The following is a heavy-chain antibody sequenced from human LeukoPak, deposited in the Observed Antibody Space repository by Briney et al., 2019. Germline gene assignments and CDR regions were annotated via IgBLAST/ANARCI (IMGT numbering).Heavy chain of an antibody. CDR2: ISAYNGNT. D-gene: IGHD2-21*02. J-gene: IGHJ4*02. Sequence: ASEPVSCKASRYTFTSYGIRWVRQAPGQALEWMGWISAYNGNTNYAQKLQGRVTMTTDTSPSTAYMELRRLRSDDTTVYYCATSSIVVVTDSFDYWGQGTLVTVSS. V-gene: IGHV1-18*01. CDR1: RYTFTSYG. CDR3: ATSSIVVVTDSFDY.